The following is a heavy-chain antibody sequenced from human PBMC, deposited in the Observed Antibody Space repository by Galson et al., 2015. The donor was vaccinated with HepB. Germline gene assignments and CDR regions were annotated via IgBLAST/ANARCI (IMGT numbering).Heavy chain of an antibody. Sequence: LSLTCSVSGDSVSSGGYYWSWIRQPPGKTLEWIGYIYYTGNTNYSPSLKSRVTISVDTSKNQFSLKLTSVTAADTAVYYCARSIYPRNLNFDYWGQGTQVTVSS. J-gene: IGHJ4*02. CDR2: IYYTGNT. D-gene: IGHD1-14*01. CDR3: ARSIYPRNLNFDY. V-gene: IGHV4-61*08. CDR1: GDSVSSGGYY.